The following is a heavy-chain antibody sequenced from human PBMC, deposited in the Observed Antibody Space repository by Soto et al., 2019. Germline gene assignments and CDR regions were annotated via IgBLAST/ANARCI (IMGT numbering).Heavy chain of an antibody. CDR2: ISGSGDST. J-gene: IGHJ4*02. CDR1: GFTFSNYA. CDR3: AKHGDYGYFDY. Sequence: EVQLLESGGGLVQPGGSLRLSCAGSGFTFSNYAMSWVRQAPGKGLEWVSAISGSGDSTYYADSVKGRFTISRDNSKNTMYLQMNSLRAEDTAVYYGAKHGDYGYFDYWGQGTLVTVSS. V-gene: IGHV3-23*01. D-gene: IGHD4-17*01.